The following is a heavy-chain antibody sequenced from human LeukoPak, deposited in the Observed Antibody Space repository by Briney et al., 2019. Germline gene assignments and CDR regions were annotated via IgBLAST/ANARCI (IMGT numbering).Heavy chain of an antibody. J-gene: IGHJ4*02. Sequence: PSGTLSLTCAVSGVSISSSGWWIWVRQPPGRGLEWIGEINHSGSTNYNPSLKSRVTISVDTSKNQFSLKLSSVTAADTAVYYCARDGSGGYYYFDYWGQGTLVTVSS. CDR1: GVSISSSGW. CDR3: ARDGSGGYYYFDY. V-gene: IGHV4-4*02. CDR2: INHSGST. D-gene: IGHD6-19*01.